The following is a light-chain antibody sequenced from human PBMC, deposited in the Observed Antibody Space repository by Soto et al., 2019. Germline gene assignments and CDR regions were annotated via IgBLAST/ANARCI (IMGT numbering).Light chain of an antibody. CDR2: GAS. CDR1: QSVSSNY. J-gene: IGKJ2*01. CDR3: HKYGNSPQT. V-gene: IGKV3-20*01. Sequence: EIVLTQAPGTLSLSPGERATLSCRASQSVSSNYLAWYQQKPGQAPGLLIYGASSRATGIPDRFSGSESGTDFTLTISRLEPEDFAIYYCHKYGNSPQTCGQGNKVDIK.